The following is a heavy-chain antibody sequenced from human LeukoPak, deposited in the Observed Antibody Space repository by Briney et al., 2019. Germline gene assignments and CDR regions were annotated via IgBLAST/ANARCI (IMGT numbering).Heavy chain of an antibody. V-gene: IGHV4-39*01. J-gene: IGHJ4*02. Sequence: SETLSLTCTVSGGSISSSTFYWDWIRQPPGKGLEWIGSISYGGSTYYKPSLKSRVTISVDTSKNQFSLKVSSVTAADTAVYYCARHVEMTTIYFDYWGQGTLLTVSS. CDR2: ISYGGST. CDR3: ARHVEMTTIYFDY. D-gene: IGHD5-24*01. CDR1: GGSISSSTFY.